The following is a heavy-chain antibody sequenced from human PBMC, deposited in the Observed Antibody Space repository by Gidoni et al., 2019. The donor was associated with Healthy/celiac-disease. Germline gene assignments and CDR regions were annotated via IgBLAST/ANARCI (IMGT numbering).Heavy chain of an antibody. CDR2: INHSGRT. CDR1: GGSFSGYY. D-gene: IGHD2-2*02. Sequence: QVQLQQWGAGLLKPSETLSLTCAVYGGSFSGYYWSWIRQPPGKGLEWIGEINHSGRTNYNPSLKSRVTISVDTSKNQFSLKLSSVTAADTAVYYCARGFGDIVVVPAAIGGAFDIWGQGTMVTVSS. J-gene: IGHJ3*02. V-gene: IGHV4-34*01. CDR3: ARGFGDIVVVPAAIGGAFDI.